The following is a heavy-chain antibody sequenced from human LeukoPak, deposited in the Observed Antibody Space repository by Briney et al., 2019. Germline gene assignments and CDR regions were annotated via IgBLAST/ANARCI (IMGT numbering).Heavy chain of an antibody. CDR2: MNPNSGNT. CDR1: GYTFTGYY. J-gene: IGHJ4*02. CDR3: ARAQWLGIDY. D-gene: IGHD6-19*01. V-gene: IGHV1-8*02. Sequence: ASVKVSCKASGYTFTGYYMHWVRQAPGQGLEWMGWMNPNSGNTGYAQKFQGRVTMTRNASISTAYMELSSLRSEDTAVYYCARAQWLGIDYWGQGTLVTVSS.